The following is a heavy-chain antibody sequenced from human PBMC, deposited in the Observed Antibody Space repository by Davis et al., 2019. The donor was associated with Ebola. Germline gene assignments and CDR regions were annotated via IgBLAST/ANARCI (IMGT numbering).Heavy chain of an antibody. Sequence: MPSETLSLTCTVSGGSISSYYWSWIRQPPGKGLEWIGYIYYSGSTNYNPSLKSRVTISVDTSKNQFSLKLSSVTAADTAVYYCAGSYIVVVPAAINWFDPWGQGTLVTVSS. V-gene: IGHV4-59*08. CDR1: GGSISSYY. CDR2: IYYSGST. D-gene: IGHD2-2*01. J-gene: IGHJ5*02. CDR3: AGSYIVVVPAAINWFDP.